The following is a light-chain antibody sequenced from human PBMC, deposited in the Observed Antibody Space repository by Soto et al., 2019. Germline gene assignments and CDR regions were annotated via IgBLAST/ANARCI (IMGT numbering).Light chain of an antibody. CDR1: SSDIGSNP. V-gene: IGLV1-44*01. CDR3: SACEDNIYGPV. Sequence: QSVLTQPPSASGTPGQRVAISCSGGSSDIGSNPVNWYLHLPGAAPKLLIYRDNQRPSGVPDRFSGSKSGTSASLTISGLQSEDEAGYFCSACEDNIYGPVFGAGPKLAVL. CDR2: RDN. J-gene: IGLJ2*01.